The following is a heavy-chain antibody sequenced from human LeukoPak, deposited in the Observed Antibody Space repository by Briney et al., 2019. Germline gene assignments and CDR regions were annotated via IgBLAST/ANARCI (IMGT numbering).Heavy chain of an antibody. CDR1: GYTFTSYD. V-gene: IGHV1-8*01. CDR2: MNPNSGNT. CDR3: ARANKWLRMDDY. J-gene: IGHJ4*02. D-gene: IGHD5-12*01. Sequence: GASVKVSCKASGYTFTSYDINWVRQATGQGLEWMGWMNPNSGNTGYAQKFQGRVTMTRNTSISTAYMELSSLRSEDTAVYYCARANKWLRMDDYWGQGTLVTVSS.